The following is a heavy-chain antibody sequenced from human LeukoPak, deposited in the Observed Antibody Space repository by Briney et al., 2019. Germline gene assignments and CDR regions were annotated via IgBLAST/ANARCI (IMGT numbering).Heavy chain of an antibody. CDR2: VYPGDSDT. D-gene: IGHD6-13*01. V-gene: IGHV5-51*01. CDR1: GYTFSNYW. J-gene: IGHJ4*02. Sequence: GESLKISCEASGYTFSNYWIGWVRQVPGQGLEWVAFVYPGDSDTRYSPSFQGQVTVSSDKSANTAYLHWRSLKASDTAIYFCARHAHLTISAAGSEIDHWGQGALVTVSS. CDR3: ARHAHLTISAAGSEIDH.